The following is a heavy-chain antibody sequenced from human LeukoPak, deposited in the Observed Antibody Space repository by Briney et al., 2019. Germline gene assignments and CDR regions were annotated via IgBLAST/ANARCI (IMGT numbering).Heavy chain of an antibody. J-gene: IGHJ6*03. Sequence: GGSLRLSCAASGFTLSTYAMSWVRQTPGKGLEWVAATSSSDAGTYHADSVRGRLTISRDNSKNTLYLQMNSLGAEATAVYYCAKNGDRGAYCSGGTCYPYYYYYMDVWGKGTTVTISS. CDR3: AKNGDRGAYCSGGTCYPYYYYYMDV. D-gene: IGHD2-15*01. V-gene: IGHV3-23*01. CDR2: TSSSDAGT. CDR1: GFTLSTYA.